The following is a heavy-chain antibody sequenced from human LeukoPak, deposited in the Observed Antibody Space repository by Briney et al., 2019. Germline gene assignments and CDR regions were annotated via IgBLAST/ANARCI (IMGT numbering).Heavy chain of an antibody. D-gene: IGHD2-15*01. V-gene: IGHV3-21*01. CDR2: ISSSSNHI. CDR3: ARVLVY. J-gene: IGHJ4*02. Sequence: GGSLRLSCAASGFTFSSYAMNWVRQAPGKGLEWVSSISSSSNHIYYADSVKGRFTISRDNAKNSLYPQINSLGAEDTAVYYCARVLVYWGQGTLVTVSS. CDR1: GFTFSSYA.